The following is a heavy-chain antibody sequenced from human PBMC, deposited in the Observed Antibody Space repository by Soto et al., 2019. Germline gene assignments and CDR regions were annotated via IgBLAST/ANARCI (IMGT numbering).Heavy chain of an antibody. V-gene: IGHV2-5*02. CDR3: VRNWRYYGGDYYYGMDA. D-gene: IGHD3-10*01. CDR1: GFSLNTGGVG. Sequence: ITLKESGPTLVKPTQTLTLTCTFSGFSLNTGGVGVGWVRQPRGKAMEWLALIYWDDDERYRPSLRSRLNITKDTINNPVGLTMTNMDPEDTATYYCVRNWRYYGGDYYYGMDAWGQGTTVTVSS. J-gene: IGHJ6*02. CDR2: IYWDDDE.